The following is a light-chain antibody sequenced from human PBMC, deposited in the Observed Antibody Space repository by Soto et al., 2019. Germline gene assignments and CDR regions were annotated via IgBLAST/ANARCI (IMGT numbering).Light chain of an antibody. Sequence: EIVMTPSPATLSVSPGERVTLHCRASQSVTSNLAWYQHKPGQSPRLLIYGASSRATGIPDRFSGSGSGTTFTLTISSLQSEDTAVYYCQQYSSSPSITFGQGTRLEIK. V-gene: IGKV3D-15*01. J-gene: IGKJ5*01. CDR2: GAS. CDR3: QQYSSSPSIT. CDR1: QSVTSN.